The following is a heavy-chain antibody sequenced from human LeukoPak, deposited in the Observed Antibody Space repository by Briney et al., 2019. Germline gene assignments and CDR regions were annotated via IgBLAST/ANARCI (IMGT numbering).Heavy chain of an antibody. CDR3: ARDGEWLRPMDY. CDR2: IKKDGGDK. Sequence: GGSLRLSCAASGFAFSDYWMSWVRQAPGKGLEWVANIKKDGGDKYYVDSVKGRFTVSRDNAKNSLYLQMISLRADDTGVYYCARDGEWLRPMDYWGQGTLVTVSS. V-gene: IGHV3-7*01. J-gene: IGHJ4*02. D-gene: IGHD5-12*01. CDR1: GFAFSDYW.